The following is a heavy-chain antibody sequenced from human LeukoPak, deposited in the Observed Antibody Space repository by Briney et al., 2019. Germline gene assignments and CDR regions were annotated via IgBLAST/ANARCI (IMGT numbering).Heavy chain of an antibody. CDR1: GGSISSGGYY. J-gene: IGHJ4*02. Sequence: SETLSPTCTVSGGSISSGGYYWSWIRQHPGKGLEWIGYIYYSGSTYYNPSLKSRVTISADTSKNQFSLKLSSVTAADTAVYYCARAPYDSGGLDYWGQGTLVTVSS. D-gene: IGHD3-22*01. CDR2: IYYSGST. V-gene: IGHV4-31*03. CDR3: ARAPYDSGGLDY.